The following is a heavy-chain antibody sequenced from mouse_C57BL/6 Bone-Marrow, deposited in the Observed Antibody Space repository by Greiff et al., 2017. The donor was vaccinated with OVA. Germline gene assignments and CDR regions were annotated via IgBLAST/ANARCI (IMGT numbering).Heavy chain of an antibody. CDR2: IRNKDNNHAT. CDR3: TWEYFDY. CDR1: GFTFSDAW. Sequence: EVKLMESGGGLVQPGGSMKLSCAASGFTFSDAWMDWVRQSPEKGLEWVAEIRNKDNNHATYYAESVKGRFTISRDESKSRGYLQMNSLRAEDTVIYYCTWEYFDYWGQGTTLTVSS. V-gene: IGHV6-6*01. D-gene: IGHD4-1*01. J-gene: IGHJ2*01.